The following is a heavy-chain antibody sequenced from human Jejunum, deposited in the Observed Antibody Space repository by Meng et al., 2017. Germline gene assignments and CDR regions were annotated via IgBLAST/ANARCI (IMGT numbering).Heavy chain of an antibody. D-gene: IGHD5-18*01. V-gene: IGHV4-4*02. CDR3: ARGGYYSFDY. J-gene: IGHJ4*02. CDR2: IYHSGTT. CDR1: GGSITSSNW. Sequence: QVELQESGPGLVKPSGTLSLTCAVSGGSITSSNWWSWVRQPPGKGLEWIGEIYHSGTTNYNASLKSRVTISVDRSNNQFSLNLRSLTAADTATYYCARGGYYSFDYWGQGTLVTSPQ.